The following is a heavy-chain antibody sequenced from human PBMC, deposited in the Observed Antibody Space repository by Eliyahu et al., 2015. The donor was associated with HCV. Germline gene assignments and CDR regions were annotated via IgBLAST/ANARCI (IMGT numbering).Heavy chain of an antibody. J-gene: IGHJ4*02. Sequence: EVQLVESGGGLVKPGESLRLSCAASGFTFFNAXMTWVRQAPGKGLEWVGRIKSKTDGGAINYAAPVKGRFTISRDDSKNTLFLEMNSLKTEDTAVYYCATDPHYDILTGYGRDYWGQGTLVTVSS. V-gene: IGHV3-15*01. CDR3: ATDPHYDILTGYGRDY. CDR2: IKSKTDGGAI. CDR1: GFTFFNAX. D-gene: IGHD3-9*01.